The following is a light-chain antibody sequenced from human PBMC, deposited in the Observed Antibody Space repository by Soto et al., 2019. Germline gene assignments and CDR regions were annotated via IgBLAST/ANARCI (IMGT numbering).Light chain of an antibody. Sequence: EVVMTQSPATLSASPGERVILSCRASQNIVSNLAWYQQRPGQAPRLLMYGASTRATETPARFSGSGSATDFNLTISSLQSEDFAVYYCQQYNNWSPYTFGRGTKLEIK. J-gene: IGKJ2*01. V-gene: IGKV3-15*01. CDR3: QQYNNWSPYT. CDR2: GAS. CDR1: QNIVSN.